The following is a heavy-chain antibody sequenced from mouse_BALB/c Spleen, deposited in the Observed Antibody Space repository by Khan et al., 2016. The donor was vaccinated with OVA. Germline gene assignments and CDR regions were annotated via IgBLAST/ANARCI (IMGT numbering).Heavy chain of an antibody. D-gene: IGHD1-1*01. CDR1: GYTFNSYW. CDR2: IFPSDNYT. J-gene: IGHJ4*01. V-gene: IGHV1-69*02. Sequence: VQLKESGAELVRPGASVKLSCKASGYTFNSYWINWVKQRPGQGLEWIGNIFPSDNYTNYHQKFKDKATLTVDTSSSTAYMQLSSPTSEDSAVYYCTRSLYYYGSSMDYWGQGTSVTVSS. CDR3: TRSLYYYGSSMDY.